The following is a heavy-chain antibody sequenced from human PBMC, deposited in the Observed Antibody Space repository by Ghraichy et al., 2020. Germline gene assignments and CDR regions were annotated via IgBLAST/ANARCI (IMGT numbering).Heavy chain of an antibody. V-gene: IGHV6-1*01. CDR1: GDSVSSTSAI. D-gene: IGHD1-14*01. CDR2: TYYRTKWYD. J-gene: IGHJ4*02. CDR3: ARGGSGYNAGRFDY. Sequence: SQTLSLTCAISGDSVSSTSAIWNWIRQSPSRGLEWLGRTYYRTKWYDDYAVSVRSRITVNPDTSRNQFSLQLNTVTPEDTAGYYCARGGSGYNAGRFDYWGQGILVTVSS.